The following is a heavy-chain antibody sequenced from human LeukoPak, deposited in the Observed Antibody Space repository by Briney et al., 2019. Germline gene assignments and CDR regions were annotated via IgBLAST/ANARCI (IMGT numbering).Heavy chain of an antibody. J-gene: IGHJ4*02. D-gene: IGHD6-19*01. CDR1: GFTVSSNY. CDR3: AKDLKAAVAGTYNY. Sequence: PGGSLRLSCAASGFTVSSNYMSWVRQAPGKGLEWVSAISGSGGSTYYADSVKGRFTISRDNSKNTLYLQMNSLRAEDTAVYYCAKDLKAAVAGTYNYWGQGTLVTVSS. CDR2: ISGSGGST. V-gene: IGHV3-23*01.